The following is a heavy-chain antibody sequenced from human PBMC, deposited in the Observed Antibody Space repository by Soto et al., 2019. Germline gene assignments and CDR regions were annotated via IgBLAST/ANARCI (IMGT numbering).Heavy chain of an antibody. D-gene: IGHD4-4*01. CDR3: AKEVVESTYSYYGLDV. Sequence: QVQLVESGGGVVQPGRSLRLSCAASGFSFESYGMHWVRQAPGKGLEWVAVVSCDSKNKYYIDSVEGRFTISRDNSKNMLYLQMNSLRSEDTAVYYCAKEVVESTYSYYGLDVWGPGTTVTVSS. CDR2: VSCDSKNK. J-gene: IGHJ6*02. V-gene: IGHV3-30*18. CDR1: GFSFESYG.